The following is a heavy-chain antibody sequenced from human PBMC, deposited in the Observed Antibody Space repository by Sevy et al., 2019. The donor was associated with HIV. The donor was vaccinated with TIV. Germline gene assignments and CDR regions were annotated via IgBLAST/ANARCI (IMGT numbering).Heavy chain of an antibody. V-gene: IGHV1-2*06. CDR1: GYTFTGYY. J-gene: IGHJ4*02. D-gene: IGHD1-26*01. Sequence: ASVKVSCKASGYTFTGYYMHWVRQAPGQGLEWRGRINPNSGGTNYAQKFQGRVTMTRDTSISTAYMELSRLRSDETAVYYCARGGPSSYHGDYWGQGTLVTVSS. CDR3: ARGGPSSYHGDY. CDR2: INPNSGGT.